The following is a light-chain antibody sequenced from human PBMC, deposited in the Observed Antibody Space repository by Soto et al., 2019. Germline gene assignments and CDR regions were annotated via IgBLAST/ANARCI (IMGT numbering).Light chain of an antibody. CDR1: SSDVGGYNY. J-gene: IGLJ1*01. Sequence: QSALTQPASVSGSPGQSITISCTGTSSDVGGYNYVSWYQQYPGKAPKLMIYEVTNRPSGVSNRFSGSKSGNTASLTISGLQAEDEADYYCSSYTSSSRGVFGNGTKVTVL. CDR3: SSYTSSSRGV. V-gene: IGLV2-14*01. CDR2: EVT.